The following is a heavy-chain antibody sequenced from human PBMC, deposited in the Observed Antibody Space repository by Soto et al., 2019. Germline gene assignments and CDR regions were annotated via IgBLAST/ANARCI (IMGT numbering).Heavy chain of an antibody. CDR1: GFTFSIYG. J-gene: IGHJ4*02. V-gene: IGHV3-30*18. Sequence: GGSLRLSCAASGFTFSIYGMHWVRHAPGKGLEWVAVISYDGSNKYYADSVKGRFTISRDNSKNTLYLQMNSLRAEDTAVYYCAKDSQFYYYDSSGFDTDYWGQGTLVTVSS. CDR3: AKDSQFYYYDSSGFDTDY. D-gene: IGHD3-22*01. CDR2: ISYDGSNK.